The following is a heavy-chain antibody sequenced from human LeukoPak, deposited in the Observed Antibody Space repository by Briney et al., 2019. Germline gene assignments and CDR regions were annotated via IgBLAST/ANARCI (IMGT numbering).Heavy chain of an antibody. V-gene: IGHV4-34*01. CDR1: GGSFSGYY. CDR2: INHSGST. D-gene: IGHD5-18*01. CDR3: ARSRGYSYGYSDY. Sequence: SETLSLTCAVYGGSFSGYYWSWIRQPPGKGLEWIGEINHSGSTNYNPSLKSRVTISVDTSKNQFSLKQSSVTAADTAVYYCARSRGYSYGYSDYWGQGTLVTVSS. J-gene: IGHJ4*02.